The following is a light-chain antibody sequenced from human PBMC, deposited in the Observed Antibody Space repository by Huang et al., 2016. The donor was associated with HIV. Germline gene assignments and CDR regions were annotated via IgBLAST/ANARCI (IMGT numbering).Light chain of an antibody. CDR2: KAS. V-gene: IGKV1-5*03. J-gene: IGKJ1*01. Sequence: DIQMTQSPSTLSASVGDRVTITCRASKSISSWLAWYQQKPGKAPKRLIYKASSLESGVPSRFSGSGSGTEFTLTISSLQPDDFATYYCQQYNSYSVTFGQGTKVEIK. CDR1: KSISSW. CDR3: QQYNSYSVT.